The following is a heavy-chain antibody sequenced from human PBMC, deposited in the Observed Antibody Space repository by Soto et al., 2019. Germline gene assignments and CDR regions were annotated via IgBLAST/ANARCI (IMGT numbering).Heavy chain of an antibody. CDR1: GGSLSSGGYS. D-gene: IGHD3-10*02. Sequence: PSETLSLTCAVSGGSLSSGGYSWSWLRHPPGKGLEWIGEIYHSGSTYYNPSLKSRVTISVDKSKNQFSLKLSSVTAADTAVYYCASVRGGYSPAMDVWGQGTTVTVSS. CDR2: IYHSGST. V-gene: IGHV4-30-2*01. CDR3: ASVRGGYSPAMDV. J-gene: IGHJ6*02.